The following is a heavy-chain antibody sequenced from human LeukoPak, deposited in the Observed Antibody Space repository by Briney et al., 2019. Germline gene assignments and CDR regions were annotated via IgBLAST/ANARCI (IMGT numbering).Heavy chain of an antibody. J-gene: IGHJ4*02. CDR2: INSDGSWT. Sequence: GGSLRPSCAASGNYWMHWVRQVPGKGLVWVSHINSDGSWTSYADSVKGRFTISKDNAKNTVYLQMNSLRAEDTAVYYCVSFYETYWGRGTLVTVSS. CDR3: VSFYETY. D-gene: IGHD2/OR15-2a*01. V-gene: IGHV3-74*01. CDR1: GNYW.